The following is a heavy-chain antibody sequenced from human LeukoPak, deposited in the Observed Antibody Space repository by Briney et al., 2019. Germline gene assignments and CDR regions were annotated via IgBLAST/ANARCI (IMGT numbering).Heavy chain of an antibody. V-gene: IGHV4-34*01. J-gene: IGHJ3*02. CDR1: GGSFSGYY. CDR2: INHSGST. D-gene: IGHD2-2*01. Sequence: SETLSLTCAVYGGSFSGYYWSWIRQPPGKGLEWIGEINHSGSTNYNPPLKSRVTISVDTSKNQFSLKLSSVTAADTAVYYCARGSNIVVVPAASDAFDIWGQGTMVTVSS. CDR3: ARGSNIVVVPAASDAFDI.